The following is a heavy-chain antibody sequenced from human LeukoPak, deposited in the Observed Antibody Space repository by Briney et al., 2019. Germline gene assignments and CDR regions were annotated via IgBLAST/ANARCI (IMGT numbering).Heavy chain of an antibody. CDR1: GFTFSSYA. CDR2: ISGSGGST. V-gene: IGHV3-23*01. Sequence: PGGSLRLSCAASGFTFSSYAMSWVRQAPGKGLEWVSAISGSGGSTYYADSVKGRFTISRDNSKNTLYLQMNSLRAEDTAVYYCARDLYTLVGATYYFDYWGQGTLVAVSS. CDR3: ARDLYTLVGATYYFDY. J-gene: IGHJ4*02. D-gene: IGHD1-26*01.